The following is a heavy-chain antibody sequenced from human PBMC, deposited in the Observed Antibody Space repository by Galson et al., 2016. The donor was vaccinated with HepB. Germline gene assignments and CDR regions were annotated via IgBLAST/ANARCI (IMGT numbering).Heavy chain of an antibody. CDR2: INPSGGST. CDR3: ARDSPYYYDSSGYYYYYYYYGMDV. V-gene: IGHV1-46*01. Sequence: SVKVSCRASGYTFTSYYMHWVRQAPGQGLEWMGIINPSGGSTSYAQKFQGRVTMTRDTSASTVYMELSSLRSEDTAVYYRARDSPYYYDSSGYYYYYYYYGMDVWGQGTTVTVSS. CDR1: GYTFTSYY. D-gene: IGHD3-22*01. J-gene: IGHJ6*02.